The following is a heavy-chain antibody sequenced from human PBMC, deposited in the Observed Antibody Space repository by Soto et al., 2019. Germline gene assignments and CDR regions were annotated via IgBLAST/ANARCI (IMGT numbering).Heavy chain of an antibody. CDR2: IHPNGSPT. D-gene: IGHD5-12*01. CDR3: AREGVAPYYYYGMDV. V-gene: IGHV1-46*01. J-gene: IGHJ6*02. CDR1: GYRFTSNY. Sequence: SVKLSCEACGYRFTSNYVHWVRQAPGQGLEWMGVIHPNGSPTVYAQNFQGRLIITTDTSTSTAYMELRSLRSDDTAVYYCAREGVAPYYYYGMDVWGQGTPVTVSS.